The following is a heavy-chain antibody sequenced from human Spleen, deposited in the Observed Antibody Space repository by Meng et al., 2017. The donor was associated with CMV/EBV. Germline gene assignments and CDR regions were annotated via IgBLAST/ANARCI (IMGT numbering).Heavy chain of an antibody. V-gene: IGHV4-59*01. J-gene: IGHJ6*02. CDR2: VYYSGST. D-gene: IGHD2-2*01. Sequence: SETLSLTCAVYGGSFSGYYWSWIRQPPGKGLEWIGYVYYSGSTNYNPSLKSRLTISVDTSKNQFSLKLSSVSAADTAVYYCARDRGYCGTTRCYYYGMDVWGQGTTVTVSS. CDR1: GGSFSGYY. CDR3: ARDRGYCGTTRCYYYGMDV.